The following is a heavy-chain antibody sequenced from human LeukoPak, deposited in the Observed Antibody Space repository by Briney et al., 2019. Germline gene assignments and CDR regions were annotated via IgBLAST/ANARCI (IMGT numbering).Heavy chain of an antibody. V-gene: IGHV4-34*01. Sequence: TSETLSLTCAVYGGSFSGYYWSWIRQPPGKGLEWIGEINHSGSTNYNASLKSRVTISVDTSKNQFSLKLSSVTAADTAVYYCARSPYIAAAGTSDYWGQGTLVTVSS. CDR3: ARSPYIAAAGTSDY. CDR1: GGSFSGYY. D-gene: IGHD6-13*01. J-gene: IGHJ4*02. CDR2: INHSGST.